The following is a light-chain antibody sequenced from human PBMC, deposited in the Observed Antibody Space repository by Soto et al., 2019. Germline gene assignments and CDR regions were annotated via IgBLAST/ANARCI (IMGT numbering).Light chain of an antibody. V-gene: IGKV3-20*01. CDR2: QTS. CDR3: QQYGSSPIT. CDR1: QSVSNY. J-gene: IGKJ5*01. Sequence: MTQSPATLSVFPGAKATLSCMASQSVSNYLAWYQHRPGQAPRLLIYQTSIRAAGIPDRFSGSGSGTDFTLTISRLEPEDFAVYYCQQYGSSPITFGQGTRLEIK.